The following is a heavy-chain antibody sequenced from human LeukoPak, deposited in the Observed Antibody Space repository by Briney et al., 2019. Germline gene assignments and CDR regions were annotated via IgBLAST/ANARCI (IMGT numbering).Heavy chain of an antibody. D-gene: IGHD1-26*01. CDR3: ARTTSGGLAHMDV. CDR2: VHHSGST. V-gene: IGHV4-39*07. Sequence: SETLSLTCSVSGGSISSSSYFWGWIRQPPGKGLEWIASVHHSGSTYYNPSLKSRLTISVDTSKNQFSLKMSSVTAADTAVYYCARTTSGGLAHMDVWGKGTTVTVSS. J-gene: IGHJ6*03. CDR1: GGSISSSSYF.